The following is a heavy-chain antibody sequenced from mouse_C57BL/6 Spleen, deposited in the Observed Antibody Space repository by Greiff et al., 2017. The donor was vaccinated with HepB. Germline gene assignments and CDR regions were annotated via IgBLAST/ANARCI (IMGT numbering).Heavy chain of an antibody. J-gene: IGHJ4*01. D-gene: IGHD2-4*01. Sequence: GGGLVQPKGSLKLSCAASGFSFNTYAMNWVRQAPGKGLEWVARIRSKSNNYATYYAESVKDRFTISRDDSESMLYLQMNNLKTEDTAMYYCVRGYDYDGDYYAMDYWGQGTSVTVSS. V-gene: IGHV10-1*01. CDR1: GFSFNTYA. CDR2: IRSKSNNYAT. CDR3: VRGYDYDGDYYAMDY.